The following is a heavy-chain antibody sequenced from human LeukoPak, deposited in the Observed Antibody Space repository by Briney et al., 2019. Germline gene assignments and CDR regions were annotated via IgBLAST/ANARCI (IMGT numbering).Heavy chain of an antibody. CDR3: ARPLYGGNEDFLDWYFDL. J-gene: IGHJ2*01. CDR1: GGSISSYY. CDR2: IYYSGST. V-gene: IGHV4-59*08. Sequence: PSETLSLTCTVSGGSISSYYWSWIRQPPGKGLEWIGYIYYSGSTHYNPSLKSRVTISVDTSKNQFSLKLSSVAAADTAVYYCARPLYGGNEDFLDWYFDLWGRGTLVTVSS. D-gene: IGHD4-23*01.